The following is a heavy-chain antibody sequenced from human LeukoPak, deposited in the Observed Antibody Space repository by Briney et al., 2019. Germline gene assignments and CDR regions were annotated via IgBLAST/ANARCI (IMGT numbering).Heavy chain of an antibody. D-gene: IGHD4-17*01. CDR3: ARGIYVDSISWHFDL. J-gene: IGHJ2*01. CDR2: ISYDGSYK. V-gene: IGHV3-30*04. CDR1: GFTFSSYA. Sequence: NPGRSLRLSCAASGFTFSSYAMHWVRQAPGKGLEWVAVISYDGSYKYFANSVKGRFTISRDNSKNTLYLQMNSLRAEDTAVYYCARGIYVDSISWHFDLWGRGTLVTVSS.